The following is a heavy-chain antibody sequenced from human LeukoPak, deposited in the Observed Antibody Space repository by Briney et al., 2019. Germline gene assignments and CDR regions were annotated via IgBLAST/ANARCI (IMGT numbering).Heavy chain of an antibody. CDR1: GFTFSSYA. CDR2: INHSGST. Sequence: GSLRLSCAASGFTFSSYAMSWIRQPPGKGLEWIGEINHSGSTNYNPSLKSRLTMSIDTSKNQFSMKLTSVTAADTAIYYCARLCLEITMIVVVFMPPQAWFDPWGQGTLVTVSS. CDR3: ARLCLEITMIVVVFMPPQAWFDP. D-gene: IGHD3-22*01. J-gene: IGHJ5*02. V-gene: IGHV4-34*01.